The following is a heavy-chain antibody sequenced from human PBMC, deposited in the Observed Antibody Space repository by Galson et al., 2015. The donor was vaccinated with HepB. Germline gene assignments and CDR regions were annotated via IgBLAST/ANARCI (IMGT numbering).Heavy chain of an antibody. CDR2: INPSGGST. Sequence: SVKVSCKASGYTFTSYYMHWVRQAPGQGLEWMGIINPSGGSTSYAQKFQGRVTMTRDTSTSTVYMELSSLRSEDTAVYYCARGGYSGYDPPLGYYGMDVWGQGTTVTVSS. CDR1: GYTFTSYY. D-gene: IGHD5-12*01. CDR3: ARGGYSGYDPPLGYYGMDV. J-gene: IGHJ6*02. V-gene: IGHV1-46*03.